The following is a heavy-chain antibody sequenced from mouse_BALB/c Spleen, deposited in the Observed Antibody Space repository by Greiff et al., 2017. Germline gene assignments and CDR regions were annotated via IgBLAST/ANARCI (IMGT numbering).Heavy chain of an antibody. V-gene: IGHV7-1*02. D-gene: IGHD1-2*01. J-gene: IGHJ3*01. CDR2: SRNKANDYTT. Sequence: EVQVVESGGGLVQPGGSLRLSCATSGFTFSDFYMEWVRQPPGKRLEWIAASRNKANDYTTEYSATVKGRFIDSRDTSQSILYLQMNALKAEDTAIYYCARDEGRCYGYAWFAYWGQGTLVTVSA. CDR3: ARDEGRCYGYAWFAY. CDR1: GFTFSDFY.